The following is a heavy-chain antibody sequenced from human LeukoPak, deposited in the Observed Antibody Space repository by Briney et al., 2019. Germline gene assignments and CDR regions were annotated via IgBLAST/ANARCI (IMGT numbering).Heavy chain of an antibody. D-gene: IGHD3-3*01. J-gene: IGHJ4*02. CDR2: IKGDGIST. Sequence: GGSLRLSCAASGFDFSSNWMHWVRHAPGQGLVWVSRIKGDGISTNYADSVKGRSTISRDIAKNTLYLQMNSLRAEDTGVYYCAKDHYWSIDYWGRGTLVTVSS. V-gene: IGHV3-74*01. CDR1: GFDFSSNW. CDR3: AKDHYWSIDY.